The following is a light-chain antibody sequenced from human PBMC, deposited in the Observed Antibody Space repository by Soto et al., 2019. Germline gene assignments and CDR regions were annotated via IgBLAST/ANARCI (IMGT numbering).Light chain of an antibody. CDR3: SSYASSSPFVV. Sequence: QSVLTQPASVSGSPGQSITISCTGTSSDVGAYNYVSWYQQHPGKAPKLMIYDVNIRPSGVSNRFSGSKSGNTASLTISGLQAEDESDYYCSSYASSSPFVVFGGGTKVTVL. CDR2: DVN. V-gene: IGLV2-14*03. J-gene: IGLJ2*01. CDR1: SSDVGAYNY.